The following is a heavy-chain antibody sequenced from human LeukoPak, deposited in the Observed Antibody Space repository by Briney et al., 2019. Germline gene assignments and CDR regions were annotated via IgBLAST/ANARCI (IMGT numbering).Heavy chain of an antibody. CDR2: INPSGGST. CDR3: ARVGSKREYYYDSSAFSNGGYYFDY. CDR1: GYTFINYY. Sequence: GASVKFSCKASGYTFINYYMHWVRQAPGQGLEWMGIINPSGGSTSYAQKFQGRVTMTRDTSTSTVYMELSSLRSEDTAVYFCARVGSKREYYYDSSAFSNGGYYFDYWGQGALVTVSS. D-gene: IGHD3-22*01. J-gene: IGHJ4*02. V-gene: IGHV1-46*01.